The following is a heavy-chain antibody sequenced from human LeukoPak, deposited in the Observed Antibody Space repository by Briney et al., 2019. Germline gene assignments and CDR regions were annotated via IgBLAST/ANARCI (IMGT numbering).Heavy chain of an antibody. V-gene: IGHV3-21*01. D-gene: IGHD3-10*01. CDR3: TKELGASGSSHMCYFDY. J-gene: IGHJ4*02. Sequence: PGGSLRLSCAASGFTFSSYSMNWVRQAPGKGLEWVSSISSSSSYIYYADSVKGRFTISRDNPNNILYLQMNSLRPEDTAVYYCTKELGASGSSHMCYFDYWGQGILVTVS. CDR1: GFTFSSYS. CDR2: ISSSSSYI.